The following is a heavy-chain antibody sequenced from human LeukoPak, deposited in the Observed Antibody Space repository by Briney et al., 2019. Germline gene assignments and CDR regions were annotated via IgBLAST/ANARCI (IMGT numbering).Heavy chain of an antibody. D-gene: IGHD3-10*01. V-gene: IGHV3-74*01. Sequence: GGSLRLSCAASGFSSSDYWMHWVRHAPGKGLVWVSRMNNDGTTTNYADSVKGRFTISRDNAKNTLYLQMNSLRAEDTAVYYCARGRGPYGWFDPWGQGTLVTVSS. J-gene: IGHJ5*02. CDR3: ARGRGPYGWFDP. CDR2: MNNDGTTT. CDR1: GFSSSDYW.